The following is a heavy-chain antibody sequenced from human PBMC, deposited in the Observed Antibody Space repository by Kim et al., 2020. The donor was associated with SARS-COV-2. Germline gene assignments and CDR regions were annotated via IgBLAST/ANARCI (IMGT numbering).Heavy chain of an antibody. Sequence: GGSLRLSCAASGFTFSSYSMNWVRQAPGKGLEWVSSISSSSSYIYYADSVKGRFTISRDNAKNSLYLQMNSLRAEDTAVYYCARDRSIAAAGMYYYGMDVWGQGTTVTVSS. CDR2: ISSSSSYI. V-gene: IGHV3-21*01. D-gene: IGHD6-13*01. J-gene: IGHJ6*02. CDR1: GFTFSSYS. CDR3: ARDRSIAAAGMYYYGMDV.